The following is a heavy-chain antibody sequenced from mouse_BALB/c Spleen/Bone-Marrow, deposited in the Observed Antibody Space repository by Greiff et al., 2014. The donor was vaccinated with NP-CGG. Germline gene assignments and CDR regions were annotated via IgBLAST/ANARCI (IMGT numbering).Heavy chain of an antibody. CDR3: TTYYGSRFTY. V-gene: IGHV14-3*02. Sequence: VQLQQPGAELVKPGASVKLSCTAFGFNIKDTYMHWVKQRPEQGLEWIGRIDPANGNTKYDPKFQGKATITADTSSNTAYLQLSSLPSEDTAVYYCTTYYGSRFTYWGQGTLVTVSA. CDR1: GFNIKDTY. D-gene: IGHD2-9*01. J-gene: IGHJ3*01. CDR2: IDPANGNT.